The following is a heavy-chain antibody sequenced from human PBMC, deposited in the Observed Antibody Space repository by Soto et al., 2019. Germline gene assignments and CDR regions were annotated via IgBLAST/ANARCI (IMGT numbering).Heavy chain of an antibody. D-gene: IGHD6-6*01. J-gene: IGHJ5*02. CDR2: IYYSGST. CDR1: GGSISSYY. CDR3: ARSSSSGVDWFDP. V-gene: IGHV4-59*01. Sequence: SETLSLTCTVSGGSISSYYWSWIRQPPGKGLEWIGYIYYSGSTNYNPSLKSRVTISVDTSKNQFSLKLSSVTAADTAVYYCARSSSSGVDWFDPWGQGTLVTVSS.